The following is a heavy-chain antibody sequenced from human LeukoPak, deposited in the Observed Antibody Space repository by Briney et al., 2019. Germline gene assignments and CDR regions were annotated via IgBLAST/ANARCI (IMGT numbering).Heavy chain of an antibody. Sequence: PGGSLRLSRAASGFTFSGYAMGWVRQSPGKGLEWVSAISGSAGSTYYADSVKGRFTISRDNSKNSLYLQMNSLRAEDTAVYYCAKLRDFYDSTGYSRFPYWGQGTLVTVSS. J-gene: IGHJ4*02. D-gene: IGHD3-22*01. V-gene: IGHV3-23*01. CDR2: ISGSAGST. CDR1: GFTFSGYA. CDR3: AKLRDFYDSTGYSRFPY.